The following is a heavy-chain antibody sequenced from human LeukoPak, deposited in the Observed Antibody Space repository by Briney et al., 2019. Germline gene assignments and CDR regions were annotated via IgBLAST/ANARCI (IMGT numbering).Heavy chain of an antibody. D-gene: IGHD4-17*01. CDR2: FDPEDGET. Sequence: ASVKVSRKVSGYTLTELSMHWVRQAPGKGLEWMGGFDPEDGETIYAQKFQGRVTMTEDTSTDTAYMELSSLRSEDTAVYYCATDRGNYGDRRGWRGSLYYFDYWGQGTLVTVSS. V-gene: IGHV1-24*01. J-gene: IGHJ4*02. CDR1: GYTLTELS. CDR3: ATDRGNYGDRRGWRGSLYYFDY.